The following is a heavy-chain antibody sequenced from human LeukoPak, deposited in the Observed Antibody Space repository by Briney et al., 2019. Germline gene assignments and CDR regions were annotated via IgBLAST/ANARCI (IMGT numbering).Heavy chain of an antibody. Sequence: SETLSLTCTVSGGSISSFYWSWIRQAAGKGLEWTGRIYTSGSTNYNPSLKSRITMSVDTSKNQFSLKLRSVAAADTAVYYCARGSGSYPPLDYWGQGTLVTVSS. CDR1: GGSISSFY. D-gene: IGHD3-10*01. CDR3: ARGSGSYPPLDY. CDR2: IYTSGST. J-gene: IGHJ4*02. V-gene: IGHV4-4*07.